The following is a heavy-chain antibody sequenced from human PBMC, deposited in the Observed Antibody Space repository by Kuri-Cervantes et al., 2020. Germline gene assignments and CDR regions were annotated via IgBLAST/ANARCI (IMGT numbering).Heavy chain of an antibody. Sequence: GGSLRLSCAASGFTFSSYGMHWVRQAPGKGLEWVAVIWYDGSNKYYADSVKGRFTISRDNSKNTLYLQMNSLRDEDTAVYYCARVSGEWFGPMDVWGQGTTVTVSS. CDR2: IWYDGSNK. J-gene: IGHJ6*02. V-gene: IGHV3-33*01. D-gene: IGHD3-3*01. CDR3: ARVSGEWFGPMDV. CDR1: GFTFSSYG.